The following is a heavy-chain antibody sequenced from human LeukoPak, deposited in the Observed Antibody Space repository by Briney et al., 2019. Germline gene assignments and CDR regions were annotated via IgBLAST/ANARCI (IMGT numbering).Heavy chain of an antibody. CDR2: ISYRGST. D-gene: IGHD6-13*01. CDR3: GRLAAAGCSFDF. V-gene: IGHV4-59*01. Sequence: SETLPLICTVSGGPIRSYFWGWIRQPPGKGLGWVGYISYRGSTNYHPSIKRRVTIAVATSKQHFSLKLSSAAAADTAVYYCGRLAAAGCSFDFWGQGTLVTVSS. CDR1: GGPIRSYF. J-gene: IGHJ4*02.